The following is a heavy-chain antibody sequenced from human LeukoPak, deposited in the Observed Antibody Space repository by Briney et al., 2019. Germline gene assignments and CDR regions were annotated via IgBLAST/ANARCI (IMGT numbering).Heavy chain of an antibody. CDR1: GFTFSSYA. CDR3: AKSGYNGHDRPH. Sequence: GSLRLSCAASGFTFSSYAMSWVRQAPGKGLEWVSVISDSGRSSNYADSVRGRFTISRDNSKNTLYLQMNSLTADDTAVYYCAKSGYNGHDRPHWGLGTLVTVSS. J-gene: IGHJ4*02. V-gene: IGHV3-23*01. D-gene: IGHD5-12*01. CDR2: ISDSGRSS.